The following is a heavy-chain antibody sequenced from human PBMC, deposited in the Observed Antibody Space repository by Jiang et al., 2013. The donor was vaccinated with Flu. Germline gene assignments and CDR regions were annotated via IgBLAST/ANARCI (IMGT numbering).Heavy chain of an antibody. J-gene: IGHJ3*02. CDR2: TYYRSKWYK. CDR1: GDSVSSNSAA. Sequence: QTLSLTCAISGDSVSSNSAAWNWIRQSPSGGLEWLGRTYYRSKWYKDYAASLKSRITINADTSKNQFSLQLNSVTPEDTAVFYCARQGSGGRSLDIWGQGTMVTVSS. D-gene: IGHD2-8*02. CDR3: ARQGSGGRSLDI. V-gene: IGHV6-1*01.